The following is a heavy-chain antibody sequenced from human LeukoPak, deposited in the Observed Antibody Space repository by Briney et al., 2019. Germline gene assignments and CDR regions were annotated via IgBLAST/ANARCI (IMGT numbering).Heavy chain of an antibody. Sequence: GSLRLSCAASGFTFDDYGMSWVRQAPGKGLEWVSGINWNGGSTGYADSVKGRFTISRDNAKNSLYLQMNSLRAEDTALYYCARGPDTYYDILTGSFDYWGQGTLVTVSS. CDR1: GFTFDDYG. CDR2: INWNGGST. CDR3: ARGPDTYYDILTGSFDY. J-gene: IGHJ4*02. V-gene: IGHV3-20*04. D-gene: IGHD3-9*01.